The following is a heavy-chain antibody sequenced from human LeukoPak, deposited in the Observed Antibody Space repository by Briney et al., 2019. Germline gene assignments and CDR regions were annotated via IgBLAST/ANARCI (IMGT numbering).Heavy chain of an antibody. D-gene: IGHD1-26*01. CDR1: GFTFDDYG. CDR3: AREFDRYSGSYPRDFDY. Sequence: GGSLRLSCAASGFTFDDYGMSWVRQAPGKGLEWVSGINWNGGSTGYADSVKGRFTISRDNAKNSLYLQMNSLRAEDTALYYCAREFDRYSGSYPRDFDYWGQGTLVTVSS. CDR2: INWNGGST. J-gene: IGHJ4*02. V-gene: IGHV3-20*04.